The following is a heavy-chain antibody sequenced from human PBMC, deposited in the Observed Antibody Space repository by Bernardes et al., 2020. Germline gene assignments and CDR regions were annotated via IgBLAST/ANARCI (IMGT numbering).Heavy chain of an antibody. CDR2: IIPIFGTA. J-gene: IGHJ1*01. CDR1: GGTFSSYA. CDR3: AGAVTMGHEGPPSGAEYFQH. V-gene: IGHV1-69*13. Sequence: SVKVSCKASGGTFSSYAISWVRQAPGQGLEWMGGIIPIFGTANYAQKFQGRVTITADESTSTAYMELSSLRSEDTAVYYCAGAVTMGHEGPPSGAEYFQHWGQGTLVTVSS. D-gene: IGHD3-10*01.